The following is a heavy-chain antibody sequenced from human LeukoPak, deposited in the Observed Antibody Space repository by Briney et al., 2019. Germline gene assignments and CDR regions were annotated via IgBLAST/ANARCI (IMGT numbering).Heavy chain of an antibody. CDR3: ARGRYYDSSGYYRY. Sequence: ASVKVSCKASGYTFTSYGISWVRQAPGQGLEWMGWISAYNGNTNYAQKLQGRVTMTTDTSTSTAYMELRSLRSDDTAVYYCARGRYYDSSGYYRYWGQGTLVTVSS. CDR1: GYTFTSYG. J-gene: IGHJ4*02. CDR2: ISAYNGNT. D-gene: IGHD3-22*01. V-gene: IGHV1-18*01.